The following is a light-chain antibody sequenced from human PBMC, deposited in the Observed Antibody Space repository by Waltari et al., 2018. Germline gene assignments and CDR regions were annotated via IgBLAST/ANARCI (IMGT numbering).Light chain of an antibody. Sequence: DIQLTQSPSSLAASVGDRVTLTCRASQDIGGYLNWYQHQPGRAPKLLIYRTTILTTGVPSRFSGGASRTDYTLTITNLQPEDIATYYCQYYDNPPMFTFGPGTKVEIK. CDR2: RTT. CDR1: QDIGGY. V-gene: IGKV1-33*01. J-gene: IGKJ2*01. CDR3: QYYDNPPMFT.